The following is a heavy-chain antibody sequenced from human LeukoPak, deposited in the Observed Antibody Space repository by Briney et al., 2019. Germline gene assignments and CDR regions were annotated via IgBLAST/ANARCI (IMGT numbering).Heavy chain of an antibody. V-gene: IGHV3-21*01. Sequence: GGSLRLSCAASGFTFSSYSMNWVRQAPGKGLEWVSSISSSSSYIYYADSVKGRFTISRDNAKNSLYLQMNSLRAEDTAVYYWAKGAYLGWYCPYYFDLLGQGTLVTGPS. D-gene: IGHD3-3*01. CDR1: GFTFSSYS. J-gene: IGHJ4*02. CDR3: AKGAYLGWYCPYYFDL. CDR2: ISSSSSYI.